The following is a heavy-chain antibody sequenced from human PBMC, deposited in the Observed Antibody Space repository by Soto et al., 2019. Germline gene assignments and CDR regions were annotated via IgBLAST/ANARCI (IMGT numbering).Heavy chain of an antibody. V-gene: IGHV3-23*01. CDR2: ISGGVTYT. Sequence: EVQLLESGGGLAQPGGSLRLSCTASGFPFSTYAMSWVRQAPGKGLEWVSTISGGVTYTYYTDSVKGRFTVSRDNSKNTVFLQMNSLRAEDTATYYCAKVGYYNSRWFDSWGQGTLVTVSS. CDR3: AKVGYYNSRWFDS. D-gene: IGHD6-13*01. J-gene: IGHJ5*01. CDR1: GFPFSTYA.